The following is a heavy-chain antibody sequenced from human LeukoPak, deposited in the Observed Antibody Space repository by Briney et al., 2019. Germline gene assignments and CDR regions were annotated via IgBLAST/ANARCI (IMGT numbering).Heavy chain of an antibody. V-gene: IGHV4-31*03. CDR2: IYYSGST. J-gene: IGHJ4*02. CDR1: GXSISSGGYY. Sequence: PSQTLSLTCTVTGXSISSGGYYWSWIRQHPGKGLEWIGYIYYSGSTYYNPSLKSRLTISVDTSKNQFSLKLSSVTAADTAVFYCARAGVGGFDYWGQGILVTVSS. CDR3: ARAGVGGFDY. D-gene: IGHD3-10*01.